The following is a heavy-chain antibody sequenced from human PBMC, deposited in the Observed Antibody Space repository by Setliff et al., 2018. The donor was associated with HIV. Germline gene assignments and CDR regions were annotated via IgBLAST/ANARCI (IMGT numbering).Heavy chain of an antibody. CDR1: GGSMNSDSYS. D-gene: IGHD3-3*01. V-gene: IGHV4-61*09. CDR2: IYVGGSV. Sequence: SETLSLTCTVSGGSMNSDSYSWTWLRQPAGKGPELIGHIYVGGSVIYNPSLASRVTISMVPSKNQFSLDLSSVTAADTAKYYCARAKTLGVSAVFFDLWGQGRPVTVSS. J-gene: IGHJ4*02. CDR3: ARAKTLGVSAVFFDL.